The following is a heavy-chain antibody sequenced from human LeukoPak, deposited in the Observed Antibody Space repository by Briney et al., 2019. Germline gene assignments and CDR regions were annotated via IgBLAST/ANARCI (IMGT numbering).Heavy chain of an antibody. V-gene: IGHV3-23*01. J-gene: IGHJ4*02. CDR2: ISGSGGST. Sequence: PGGSLRLSCAASGFTFRNYWMSWVRQAPGKGLEWVSAISGSGGSTYYADSVKGRFTISRDNSKNTLYLQMNSLRAEDTAVYYCAKMYSSSWYYFDYWGQGTLVTVSS. CDR3: AKMYSSSWYYFDY. D-gene: IGHD6-13*01. CDR1: GFTFRNYW.